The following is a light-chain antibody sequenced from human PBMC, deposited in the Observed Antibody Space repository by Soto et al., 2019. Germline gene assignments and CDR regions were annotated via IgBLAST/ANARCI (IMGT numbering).Light chain of an antibody. CDR3: QQYDNWPLT. CDR2: GAS. V-gene: IGKV3-15*01. Sequence: EIVMTQSPATLSVSPGERATLPCMASQSVGSSLAWYQQKPGQAPRLLINGASTRATGIPARFSGSGSGTEFTLTISSLQSEDFAVYYCQQYDNWPLTFGPGTKVDIK. J-gene: IGKJ3*01. CDR1: QSVGSS.